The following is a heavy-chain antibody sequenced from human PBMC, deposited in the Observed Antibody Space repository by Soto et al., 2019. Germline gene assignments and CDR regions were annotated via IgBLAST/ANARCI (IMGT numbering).Heavy chain of an antibody. CDR3: AKDFTAYLSSWFHL. V-gene: IGHV3-23*01. D-gene: IGHD6-13*01. Sequence: EVQLLESGGGLVQPGGSLRLSCAASEFTLSSNAMHWVRQAPGKGLEWVSGITGSGSTIFYADSVKGRFTISRDNFKNTLSLHMSSLRAEDTAIYYCAKDFTAYLSSWFHLWGQGTLVTVSS. CDR1: EFTLSSNA. J-gene: IGHJ5*02. CDR2: ITGSGSTI.